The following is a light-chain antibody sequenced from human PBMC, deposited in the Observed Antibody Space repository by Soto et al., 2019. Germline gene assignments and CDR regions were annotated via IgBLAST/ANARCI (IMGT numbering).Light chain of an antibody. J-gene: IGKJ2*01. CDR2: KAS. Sequence: IQMTQSPSTLSASVGDRVTISCRASQSITDLLAWYQQKTGKAPQLLIHKASNLERGVSSRFSGSGSGTEFTLTISSLQPDDFATYYCQQYSTYQYTFGQGTKLEI. CDR1: QSITDL. CDR3: QQYSTYQYT. V-gene: IGKV1-5*03.